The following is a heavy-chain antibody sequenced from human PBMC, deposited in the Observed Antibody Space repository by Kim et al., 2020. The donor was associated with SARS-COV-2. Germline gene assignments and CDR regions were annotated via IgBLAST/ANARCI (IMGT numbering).Heavy chain of an antibody. CDR1: GFTFSHYA. CDR2: IDGPTTNT. J-gene: IGHJ4*02. CDR3: TTWLHATLDY. D-gene: IGHD3-22*01. Sequence: GGSLRLSCSTSGFTFSHYAMHWVRQTPEKGLEWVATIDGPTTNTHYLDSVKGRFTISRDNSQNTVYLHMISLKAEDTAMYYCTTWLHATLDYWGLGTLVT. V-gene: IGHV3-23*01.